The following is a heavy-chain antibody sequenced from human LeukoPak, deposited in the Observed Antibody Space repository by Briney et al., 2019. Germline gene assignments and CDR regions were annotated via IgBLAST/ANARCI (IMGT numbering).Heavy chain of an antibody. J-gene: IGHJ3*02. Sequence: SETLSLTCTVSGGSISSGGYYWSWIRQHPGKGLEWIGYIYYSGSTYYNPSLKSRVTISVDTSKNQFSLKLSPVTAADTAVYYCARCYYYDSSGYHCAFDIWGQGTMVTVSS. CDR2: IYYSGST. CDR3: ARCYYYDSSGYHCAFDI. D-gene: IGHD3-22*01. CDR1: GGSISSGGYY. V-gene: IGHV4-31*03.